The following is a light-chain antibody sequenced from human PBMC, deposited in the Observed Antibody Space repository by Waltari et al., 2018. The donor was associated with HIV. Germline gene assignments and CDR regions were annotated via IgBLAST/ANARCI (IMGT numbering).Light chain of an antibody. CDR1: SGSIATNY. J-gene: IGLJ2*01. CDR2: EDN. CDR3: QSYDNTDVV. V-gene: IGLV6-57*01. Sequence: NFILTQPHSVSESPGKTVTIPCTRSSGSIATNYVQWDQLRPGTSPTTVIYEDNQRPSGVPDRFSGSIDSSSNPAALTVSGLKTEDEADYCCQSYDNTDVVFGGGTKLTVL.